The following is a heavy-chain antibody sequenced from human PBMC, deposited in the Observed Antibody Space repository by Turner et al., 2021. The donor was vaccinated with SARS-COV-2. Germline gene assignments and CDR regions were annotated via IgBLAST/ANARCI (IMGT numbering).Heavy chain of an antibody. Sequence: QVQLVQSGAEVKKPGSSVKVSCKASGGTFSTYAISWVGQAPGQGVEGRRGDIHTIGIATYAEKYQESVTSSADKPTSRAYMEVSSIRCEDTAVLYCGRGVGGGGELWYYYYYGMDVWGQGTTVTVSS. J-gene: IGHJ6*02. CDR3: GRGVGGGGELWYYYYYGMDV. CDR1: GGTFSTYA. D-gene: IGHD3-16*01. V-gene: IGHV1-69*10. CDR2: DIHTIGIA.